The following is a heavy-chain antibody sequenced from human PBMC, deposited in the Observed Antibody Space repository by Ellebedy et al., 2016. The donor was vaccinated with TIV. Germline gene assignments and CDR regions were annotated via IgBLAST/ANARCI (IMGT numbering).Heavy chain of an antibody. CDR1: GFTFSDYS. J-gene: IGHJ4*02. CDR2: ISGSGDKK. V-gene: IGHV3-23*01. D-gene: IGHD5-18*01. Sequence: GESLKISCVASGFTFSDYSMSWVRQAPGKGLEWVSAISGSGDKKYYADSVKGRFTISRDNSKNTLHLQMDTLRVEDTAVYYCATRLGEWIQLWGGFDYWGQGTLVTVSS. CDR3: ATRLGEWIQLWGGFDY.